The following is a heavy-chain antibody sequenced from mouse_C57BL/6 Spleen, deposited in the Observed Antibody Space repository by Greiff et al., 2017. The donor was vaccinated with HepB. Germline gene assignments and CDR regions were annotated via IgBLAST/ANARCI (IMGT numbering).Heavy chain of an antibody. CDR1: GYTFTSYW. V-gene: IGHV1-74*01. CDR3: AILYYGSSYVAPY. Sequence: QVQLQQPGAELVKPGASVKVSCKASGYTFTSYWMHWVKQRPGQGLEWIGRIHPSDSDTNYNQKFKGKATLTVDNSSSTAYMQLSSLTSEDSAVYYCAILYYGSSYVAPYWGQGTTLTVSS. D-gene: IGHD1-1*01. CDR2: IHPSDSDT. J-gene: IGHJ2*01.